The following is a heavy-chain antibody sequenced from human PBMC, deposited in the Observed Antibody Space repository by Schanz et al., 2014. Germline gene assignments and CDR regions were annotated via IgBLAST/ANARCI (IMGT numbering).Heavy chain of an antibody. Sequence: EVQLVESGGGLVQPGRSLRLSCVASGFRFDDYAMHWVRQAPGKGLEWVSGMSWNAGSLGYGDSVKGRFTISRDNAKNTLYQQMNSLRAEDTPLYDGARAAAQASIGSSCLEYGEHGGQGALVTVAS. CDR3: ARAAAQASIGSSCLEYGEH. D-gene: IGHD6-13*01. J-gene: IGHJ1*01. V-gene: IGHV3-9*01. CDR2: MSWNAGSL. CDR1: GFRFDDYA.